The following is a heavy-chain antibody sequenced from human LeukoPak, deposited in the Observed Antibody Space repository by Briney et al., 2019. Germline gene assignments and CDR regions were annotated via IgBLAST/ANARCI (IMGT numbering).Heavy chain of an antibody. Sequence: SETLSLTCTVSGDSTSNFYWNWIRQSPGKGLEWVGNIHYSGSSVYNPSLKSRVTISIDTSRRQFFLKLNSVTAADTAVYFCALAPNSNWFDFWGPGTLVTVSS. CDR2: IHYSGSS. D-gene: IGHD2-8*01. J-gene: IGHJ5*01. V-gene: IGHV4-59*03. CDR1: GDSTSNFY. CDR3: ALAPNSNWFDF.